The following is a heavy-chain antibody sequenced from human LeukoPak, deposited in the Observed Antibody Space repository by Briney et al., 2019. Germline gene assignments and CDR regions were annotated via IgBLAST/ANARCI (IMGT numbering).Heavy chain of an antibody. J-gene: IGHJ6*03. CDR1: GGSISSSSYY. V-gene: IGHV4-39*07. Sequence: SETLSLTCTVSGGSISSSSYYWGWIRQPPGKGLEWIGSIHFGGSTYYNPSLKSRVTVSVDTSKNQFSLKLSSVTAADTAVYYCARGFYYYYMDVWGKGTTVTISS. CDR3: ARGFYYYYMDV. CDR2: IHFGGST.